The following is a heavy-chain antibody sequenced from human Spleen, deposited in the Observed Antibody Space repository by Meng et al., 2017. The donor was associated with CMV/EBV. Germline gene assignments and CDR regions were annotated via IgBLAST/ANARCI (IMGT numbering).Heavy chain of an antibody. CDR3: VRWSYGAADY. CDR2: IRSKPYAGTT. D-gene: IGHD6-25*01. Sequence: GGSLRLSCTTSGFTFGDYAISWVRQAPGKGLEWVGFIRSKPYAGTTEYAASVKGRFTISRDVLKNSLYLQMNSLQTDDAAVYYCVRWSYGAADYWGQGTLVTVSS. CDR1: GFTFGDYA. J-gene: IGHJ4*02. V-gene: IGHV3-49*04.